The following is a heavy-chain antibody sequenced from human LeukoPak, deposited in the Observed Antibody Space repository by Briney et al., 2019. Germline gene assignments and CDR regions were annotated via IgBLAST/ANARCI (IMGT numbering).Heavy chain of an antibody. V-gene: IGHV4-39*01. CDR1: GDSLSSSGDY. CDR2: IYYSEST. CDR3: ATVGATYPHYYKYV. J-gene: IGHJ6*03. D-gene: IGHD1-26*01. Sequence: SETLSLTCTVPGDSLSSSGDYWGWLRQPPGKGLEWIGDIYYSESTYDNPSLKSRGTIAVDTSKKQFSLKMTSVAAADTAVYYCATVGATYPHYYKYVWGKGTTVTAAS.